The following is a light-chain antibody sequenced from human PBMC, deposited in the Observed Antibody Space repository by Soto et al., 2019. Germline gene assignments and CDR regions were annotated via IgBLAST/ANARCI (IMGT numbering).Light chain of an antibody. CDR3: QQYGNSPPST. V-gene: IGKV3-20*01. Sequence: EIVLTQSPGTLSLSPGERATLSCRASQSITSTSLAWYQQRPGQAPRLLIFDASRRATGIPDRFSGSGSGTDFTLTISRLEPEDFAVYYCQQYGNSPPSTFGQGTRLDIK. J-gene: IGKJ5*01. CDR2: DAS. CDR1: QSITSTS.